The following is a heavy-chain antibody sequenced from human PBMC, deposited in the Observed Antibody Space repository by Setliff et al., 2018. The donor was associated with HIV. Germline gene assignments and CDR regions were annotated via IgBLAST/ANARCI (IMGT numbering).Heavy chain of an antibody. CDR1: GFTFSTYA. CDR3: ARDRNVWERTDQNGWFDP. Sequence: AGGSLRLSCAASGFTFSTYAMHWVRQAPGKGLEWVAVISYDGGNKNYADSVKGRFTISRDNSKNTLYLQMNSLRAEDTAVFYCARDRNVWERTDQNGWFDPWGQGTLVTVSS. D-gene: IGHD1-26*01. CDR2: ISYDGGNK. V-gene: IGHV3-30*04. J-gene: IGHJ5*01.